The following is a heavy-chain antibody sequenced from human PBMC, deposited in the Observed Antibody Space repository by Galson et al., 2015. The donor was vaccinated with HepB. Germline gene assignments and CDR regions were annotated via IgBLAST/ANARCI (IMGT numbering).Heavy chain of an antibody. D-gene: IGHD6-19*01. CDR1: GFTFSNAW. CDR2: ISSSSSYT. V-gene: IGHV3-11*06. J-gene: IGHJ4*02. CDR3: ARDRKHSSGWYFDY. Sequence: SLRLSCAASGFTFSNAWMNWVRQAPGKGLEWVSYISSSSSYTNYADSVKGRFTISRDNAKNSLYLQMNSLRAEDTAVYYCARDRKHSSGWYFDYWGQGTLVTVSS.